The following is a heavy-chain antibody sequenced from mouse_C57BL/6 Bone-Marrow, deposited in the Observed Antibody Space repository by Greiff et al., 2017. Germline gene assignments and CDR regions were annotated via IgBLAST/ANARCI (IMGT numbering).Heavy chain of an antibody. CDR2: IYPGDGDT. D-gene: IGHD1-1*01. Sequence: VQLQQSGPELVKPGTSVKISCKASGYAFSSSWMNWVKQRPGKGLEWIGRIYPGDGDTTYNGKFKGKATLTAAQSSCPPYMQLSGLTSEDSAVYFCAGRTGSYDAMDYWGQGTSVTVSA. CDR3: AGRTGSYDAMDY. CDR1: GYAFSSSW. V-gene: IGHV1-82*01. J-gene: IGHJ4*01.